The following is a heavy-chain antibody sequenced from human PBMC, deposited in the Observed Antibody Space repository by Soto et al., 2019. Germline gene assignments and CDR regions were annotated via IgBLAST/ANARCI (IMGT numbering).Heavy chain of an antibody. V-gene: IGHV3-13*01. D-gene: IGHD3-22*01. J-gene: IGHJ4*02. CDR3: ATDYYDSSGYYALFF. CDR2: IGTAGDT. CDR1: GFTFSSYD. Sequence: GGSLRLSCVASGFTFSSYDMHWVRQATGKGLEWVSAIGTAGDTYYPGSVKGRFTISRENAKNSLYRQMNSLRAEDTAVYYCATDYYDSSGYYALFFWGQGTLVTVSS.